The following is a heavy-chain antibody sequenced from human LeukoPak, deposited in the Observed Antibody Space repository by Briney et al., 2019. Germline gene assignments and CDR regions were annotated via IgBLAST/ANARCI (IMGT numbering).Heavy chain of an antibody. CDR2: IGPREYFT. D-gene: IGHD2-2*01. Sequence: GESLSIYCQGSGYTFTSYWISWVRQMPGKGLEWIGRIGPREYFTNYTPSFQGHVTISADKSISTAYLQWSSLKASDTAMYYCARLDPFDCSSSSCPDSNWFDRWGQGTLVSVSS. V-gene: IGHV5-10-1*01. J-gene: IGHJ5*02. CDR3: ARLDPFDCSSSSCPDSNWFDR. CDR1: GYTFTSYW.